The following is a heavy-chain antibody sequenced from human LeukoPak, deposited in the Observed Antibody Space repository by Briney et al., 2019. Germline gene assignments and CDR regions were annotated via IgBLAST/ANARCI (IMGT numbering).Heavy chain of an antibody. Sequence: SETLSLTCTVSGGSISSYYWSWIRQPPGKGLEWIGYIYYSGSTNYNPSLKSRVTISVDTSKNQFSLKLSSVTAADTAVYYCARRIVVGNKDAFNIGGKGTMVTVSS. J-gene: IGHJ3*02. V-gene: IGHV4-59*01. CDR1: GGSISSYY. CDR2: IYYSGST. CDR3: ARRIVVGNKDAFNI. D-gene: IGHD2-15*01.